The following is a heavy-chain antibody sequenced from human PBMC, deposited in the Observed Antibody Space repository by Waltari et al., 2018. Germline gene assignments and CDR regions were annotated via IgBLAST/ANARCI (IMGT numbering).Heavy chain of an antibody. V-gene: IGHV1-69*12. Sequence: QVQLVQSGAEVKKPGSSVKVSCKASGGTFSSYAISWVRQAPGQGLEWMGGINPIFGTANYAQKFQGRVKITADESTSTAYLELSRLRSEDTAVYYCARESRGYRYGSIFDIWGQGTMVTVSS. J-gene: IGHJ3*02. CDR2: INPIFGTA. CDR1: GGTFSSYA. D-gene: IGHD5-18*01. CDR3: ARESRGYRYGSIFDI.